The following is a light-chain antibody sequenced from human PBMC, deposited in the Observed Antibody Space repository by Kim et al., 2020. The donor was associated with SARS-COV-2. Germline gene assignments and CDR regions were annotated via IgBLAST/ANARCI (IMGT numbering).Light chain of an antibody. V-gene: IGKV1-39*01. CDR1: QTVRNY. CDR2: AAS. J-gene: IGKJ2*01. Sequence: DIQMTQSPSSLSASVRDRVTITCRASQTVRNYLNWYQQKPGKAPDLLIYAASSLQRGVPSRFSGSGSGTDFTLTISSLQPEDFATYYCQQSYTTPYTFGQGTKLEI. CDR3: QQSYTTPYT.